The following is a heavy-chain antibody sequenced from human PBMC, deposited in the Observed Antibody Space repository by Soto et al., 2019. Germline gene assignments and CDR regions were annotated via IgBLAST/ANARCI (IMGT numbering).Heavy chain of an antibody. Sequence: QAQLMQSGAEVKEPVSSVKVSCKASGGTFSGYAISWVRQAPGQGLEWLGGIIPIFGITNYAQKVQNRLAISADESSAKVYMDMRSLTSEDSAIYYCARDPRSITGTTSAEDFQHWGQGTLVSVS. CDR1: GGTFSGYA. V-gene: IGHV1-69*01. CDR2: IIPIFGIT. D-gene: IGHD1-1*01. CDR3: ARDPRSITGTTSAEDFQH. J-gene: IGHJ1*01.